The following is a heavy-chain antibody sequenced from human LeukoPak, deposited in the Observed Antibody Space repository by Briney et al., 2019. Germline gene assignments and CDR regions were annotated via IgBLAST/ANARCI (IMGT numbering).Heavy chain of an antibody. Sequence: SETLSLTCTVSGGSISSYYWSWIRQHPGKGLEWIGYIYYSGSTYYNPSLKSRVTISVDTSKNQFSLKLSSVTAADTAVYYCARDVLGYCSSTSCPPDGMDVWGQGTTVTVSS. D-gene: IGHD2-2*01. CDR3: ARDVLGYCSSTSCPPDGMDV. CDR1: GGSISSYY. J-gene: IGHJ6*02. CDR2: IYYSGST. V-gene: IGHV4-59*06.